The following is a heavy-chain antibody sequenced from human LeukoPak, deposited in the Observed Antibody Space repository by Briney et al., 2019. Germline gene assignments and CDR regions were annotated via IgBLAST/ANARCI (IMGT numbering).Heavy chain of an antibody. V-gene: IGHV3-21*01. Sequence: GGSLRLPCAASGFTFSTYAMNWVRQALGKGLEWVSTITSSSGYIYYADSMKGRFTTSRDNAKNSLYLQMTSMRAEDTAVYYCTRSDDYGDYLVDYWGQGTLVTVSS. D-gene: IGHD4-17*01. CDR3: TRSDDYGDYLVDY. J-gene: IGHJ4*02. CDR2: ITSSSGYI. CDR1: GFTFSTYA.